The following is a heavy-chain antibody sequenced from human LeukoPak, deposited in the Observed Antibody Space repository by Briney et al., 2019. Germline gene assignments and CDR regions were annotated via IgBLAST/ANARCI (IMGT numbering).Heavy chain of an antibody. CDR3: ARASSDIVATTYGY. Sequence: SVKVSCKASGGTLSSYAISWVRQAPGQGLEWMGGIIPIFGTANYAQKLQGRVTITADKSTSTAYMELSSLRSEDTAVYYCARASSDIVATTYGYWGQGTLVTVSS. CDR2: IIPIFGTA. D-gene: IGHD5-12*01. V-gene: IGHV1-69*06. J-gene: IGHJ4*02. CDR1: GGTLSSYA.